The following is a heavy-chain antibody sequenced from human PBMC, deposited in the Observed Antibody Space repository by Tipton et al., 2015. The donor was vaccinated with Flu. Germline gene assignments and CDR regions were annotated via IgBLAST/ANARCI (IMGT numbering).Heavy chain of an antibody. Sequence: TLSLTCTVSGGFISSYYWSWIRQPAGKGLEWIGRIYTSGSTNYSPSLKSRVTMSVDTSKNKFSLKLSSVTAADTTVYYCAGETVTTWDWFDPWGQGTLVTVSS. V-gene: IGHV4-4*07. CDR1: GGFISSYY. CDR2: IYTSGST. J-gene: IGHJ5*02. D-gene: IGHD4-17*01. CDR3: AGETVTTWDWFDP.